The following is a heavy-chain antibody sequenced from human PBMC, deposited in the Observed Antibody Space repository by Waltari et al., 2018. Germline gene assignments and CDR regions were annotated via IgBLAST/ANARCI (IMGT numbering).Heavy chain of an antibody. CDR1: GFTFSSYW. CDR2: IKQDGSEK. CDR3: ARDRIAVAVPFDY. Sequence: EVQLVESGGGLVQPGGSLRLSSAASGFTFSSYWMSWVRQAPGKGLEWVANIKQDGSEKYYVDSVKGRFTISRDNAKNSLYLQMNSLRAEDTAVYYCARDRIAVAVPFDYWGQGTLVTVSS. V-gene: IGHV3-7*01. J-gene: IGHJ4*02. D-gene: IGHD6-19*01.